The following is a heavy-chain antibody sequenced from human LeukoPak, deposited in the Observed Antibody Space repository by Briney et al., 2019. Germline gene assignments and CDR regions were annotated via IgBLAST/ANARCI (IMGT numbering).Heavy chain of an antibody. CDR2: IIPILGIV. V-gene: IGHV1-69*04. J-gene: IGHJ6*03. D-gene: IGHD2-2*01. CDR3: ARDGPATHYYYYMDV. Sequence: TSVKVSCKASGGTFSSDAISWVRQAPGQGLEWMGRIIPILGIVNYAQKFQGRVTITADKSTSTAYMELSSLRSEDTAVYYCARDGPATHYYYYMDVWGKGTTVTVSS. CDR1: GGTFSSDA.